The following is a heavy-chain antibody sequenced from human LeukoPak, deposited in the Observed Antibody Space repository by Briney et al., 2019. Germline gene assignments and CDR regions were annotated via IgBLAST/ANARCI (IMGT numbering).Heavy chain of an antibody. CDR3: ARDIELSP. J-gene: IGHJ3*01. CDR1: GFMFRDAA. CDR2: IASSGLNT. Sequence: PGGSLRLSCAASGFMFRDAAMTWVRQAPGKGLEWVSLIASSGLNTYYADSVRGRFTISRDNSKNTLSLQMNSLRVEDTAIYYCARDIELSPWGLGTLVTVSS. V-gene: IGHV3-23*01. D-gene: IGHD5-12*01.